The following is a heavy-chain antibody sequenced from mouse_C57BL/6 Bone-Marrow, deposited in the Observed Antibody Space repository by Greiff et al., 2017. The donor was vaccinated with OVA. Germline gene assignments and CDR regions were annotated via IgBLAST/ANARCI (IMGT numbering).Heavy chain of an antibody. CDR3: TGLPDGYYDYAMDY. CDR1: GFTFSNYW. Sequence: EVKVEESGGGLVQPGGSMKLSCVASGFTFSNYWMNWVRQSPEKGLEWVAQIRLKSDDYATHYAESVKGRFTISRDDSKSSVYLQMNNLRAEDTGIYYCTGLPDGYYDYAMDYWGQGTSVTVSS. V-gene: IGHV6-3*01. CDR2: IRLKSDDYAT. D-gene: IGHD2-3*01. J-gene: IGHJ4*01.